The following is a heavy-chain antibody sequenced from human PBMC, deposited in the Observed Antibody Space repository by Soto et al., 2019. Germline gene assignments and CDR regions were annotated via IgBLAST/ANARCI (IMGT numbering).Heavy chain of an antibody. D-gene: IGHD3-16*01. CDR2: INHSGST. V-gene: IGHV4-34*01. CDR3: ARSGGYYYYYGMDV. CDR1: GGSFSGYY. Sequence: SETLSLTCAVYGGSFSGYYWSWIRQPPGKGLEWIGEINHSGSTNYNPSLKSRVTISVDTSKNQFSLKLSSVTAADTAVYYCARSGGYYYYYGMDVWGQGTTVT. J-gene: IGHJ6*02.